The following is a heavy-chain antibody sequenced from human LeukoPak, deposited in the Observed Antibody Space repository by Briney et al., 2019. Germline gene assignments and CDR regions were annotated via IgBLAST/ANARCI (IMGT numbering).Heavy chain of an antibody. CDR1: GYTFTSYY. CDR2: INPSGGST. V-gene: IGHV1-46*01. CDR3: ARRGGKNYGDYLLYYYYMDV. D-gene: IGHD4-17*01. Sequence: ASVKVSCKASGYTFTSYYMHWVRQAPGQGLEWMGIINPSGGSTSYAQKFQGRVTMTTDTSTSTAYMELRSLRSDDTAMFYCARRGGKNYGDYLLYYYYMDVWGKGTTVTVS. J-gene: IGHJ6*03.